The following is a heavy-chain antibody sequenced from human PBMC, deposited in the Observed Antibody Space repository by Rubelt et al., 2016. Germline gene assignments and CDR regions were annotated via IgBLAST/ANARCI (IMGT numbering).Heavy chain of an antibody. CDR1: GFTLGGHA. D-gene: IGHD1-26*01. J-gene: IGHJ4*02. CDR3: ARGIGATPTVDY. V-gene: IGHV3-48*01. Sequence: QPGGSLSLSCEASGFTLGGHAMNWVRQVPGKGLEWISYISSSSGNIWYADSVKGRFTVSRDNAKNSLYLQMDSLRAEDTAVYYCARGIGATPTVDYWGQGTLVTVSS. CDR2: ISSSSGNI.